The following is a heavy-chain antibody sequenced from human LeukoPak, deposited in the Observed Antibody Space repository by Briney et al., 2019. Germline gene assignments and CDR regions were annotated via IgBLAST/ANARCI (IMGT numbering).Heavy chain of an antibody. V-gene: IGHV4-34*01. CDR1: GGSFSGYY. CDR3: ARATTLLIDY. D-gene: IGHD3-10*01. Sequence: SETLSLTCAVYGGSFSGYYRSWIRQPPGKGLEWIGEINHSGSTNYNPSLKSRVTISVDTSKNQFSLKLSSVTAADTAVYYCARATTLLIDYWGQGTLVTVS. CDR2: INHSGST. J-gene: IGHJ4*02.